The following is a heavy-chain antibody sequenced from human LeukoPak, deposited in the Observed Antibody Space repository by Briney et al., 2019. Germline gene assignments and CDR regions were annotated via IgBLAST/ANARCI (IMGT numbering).Heavy chain of an antibody. Sequence: ASVKVSCKASGYTFTSYGISWVRQAPGQGLEWMGWMNPNSGNTGYAQKFQGRVTITRNTSISTAYMELSSLRSEDTAVYYCARGGDGYNIDWFDPWGQGTLVTVSS. D-gene: IGHD5-24*01. CDR1: GYTFTSYG. J-gene: IGHJ5*02. CDR3: ARGGDGYNIDWFDP. V-gene: IGHV1-8*03. CDR2: MNPNSGNT.